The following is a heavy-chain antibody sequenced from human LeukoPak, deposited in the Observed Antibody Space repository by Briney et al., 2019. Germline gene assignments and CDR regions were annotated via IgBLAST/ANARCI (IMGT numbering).Heavy chain of an antibody. V-gene: IGHV4-59*01. D-gene: IGHD6-6*01. CDR2: IYYSGST. J-gene: IGHJ5*02. CDR1: GGSLSSYY. CDR3: ARGKFDSSSSFWFDP. Sequence: SETLSLTCTVSGGSLSSYYWSWIRQPPGKGLEWIGYIYYSGSTNYNPSLKSRVNISVDTSKNQFSLKLSSVTAADTAVYYCARGKFDSSSSFWFDPWGQGTLVTVSS.